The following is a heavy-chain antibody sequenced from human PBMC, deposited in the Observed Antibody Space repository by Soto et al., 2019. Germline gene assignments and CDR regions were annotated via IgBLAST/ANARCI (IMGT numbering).Heavy chain of an antibody. J-gene: IGHJ4*02. CDR3: ARQIYDSDTGPNFQYYFDS. D-gene: IGHD3-22*01. CDR1: GYSFAGYW. V-gene: IGHV5-10-1*01. CDR2: INPSDSQT. Sequence: GESLKISCQGSGYSFAGYWITWVRQKPGKGLEWMGRINPSDSQTYYSPSFRGHVTISVTKSITAVFLQWSSLRASDTAMYYCARQIYDSDTGPNFQYYFDSWGQGTPVTVSS.